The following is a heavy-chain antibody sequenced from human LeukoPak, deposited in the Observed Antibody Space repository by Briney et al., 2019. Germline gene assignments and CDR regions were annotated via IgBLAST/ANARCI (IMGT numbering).Heavy chain of an antibody. CDR2: INPSGGST. CDR1: GYSFTSYY. CDR3: ARTYSSSDEFDY. D-gene: IGHD6-13*01. J-gene: IGHJ4*02. Sequence: ASVKVSCKASGYSFTSYYIHWVRQAPGQGLEWMGIINPSGGSTTYAQKFQGRVAMTRDTSTSRVYMEVSSLRSEDTAVYYCARTYSSSDEFDYWGQGTLVTVSS. V-gene: IGHV1-46*01.